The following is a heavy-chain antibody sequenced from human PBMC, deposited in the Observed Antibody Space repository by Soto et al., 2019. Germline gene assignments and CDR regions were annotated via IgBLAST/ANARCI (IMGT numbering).Heavy chain of an antibody. Sequence: GGSLKISCKGSGYRFTRHWIGWVRQMPGKGLEWMGIIQPGDSDTRYSPSFQGQVTISADKSISTAYLQWSSLKASDTAMYYWARHLDWREFDYWGQGTLVTVSS. D-gene: IGHD2-21*01. CDR2: IQPGDSDT. CDR1: GYRFTRHW. J-gene: IGHJ4*02. CDR3: ARHLDWREFDY. V-gene: IGHV5-51*01.